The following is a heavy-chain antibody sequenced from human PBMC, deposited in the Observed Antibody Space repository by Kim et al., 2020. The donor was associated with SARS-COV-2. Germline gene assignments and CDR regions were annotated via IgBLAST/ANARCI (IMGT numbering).Heavy chain of an antibody. Sequence: YADSVNGRVAVHRDNAKNTLYLQMNRLGAEDTAVYFCARSPSGPEGYWGQGTLVTVSS. V-gene: IGHV3-74*01. J-gene: IGHJ4*02. CDR3: ARSPSGPEGY.